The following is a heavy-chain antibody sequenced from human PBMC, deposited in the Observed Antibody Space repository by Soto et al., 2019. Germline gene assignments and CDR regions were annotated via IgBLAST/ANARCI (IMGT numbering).Heavy chain of an antibody. CDR2: IYYSGST. CDR1: GGSVSSGGYY. CDR3: ARTDRYQLSSFSDY. D-gene: IGHD2-2*01. V-gene: IGHV4-61*08. J-gene: IGHJ4*02. Sequence: SETLSLTCTVSGGSVSSGGYYWSWIRQPPGKGLEWIGYIYYSGSTNYNPSLKSRVTISVDTSKDQFSLKLSSVTAADTAVYYCARTDRYQLSSFSDYWGQGTLVTVSS.